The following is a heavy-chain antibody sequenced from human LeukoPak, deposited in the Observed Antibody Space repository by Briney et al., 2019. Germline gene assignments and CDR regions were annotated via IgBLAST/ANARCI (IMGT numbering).Heavy chain of an antibody. CDR2: IKQDGSER. V-gene: IGHV3-7*01. J-gene: IGHJ4*02. Sequence: GGSLRLSCAASGFSFSNSWMSLVRQAPGKGLEWVANIKQDGSERYYVDSVKGRFTISRDNTKNSLYLQMDSLRAEDTAVYYCARRADYYDSRGYTDYWGQGTLVTVSS. CDR3: ARRADYYDSRGYTDY. D-gene: IGHD3-22*01. CDR1: GFSFSNSW.